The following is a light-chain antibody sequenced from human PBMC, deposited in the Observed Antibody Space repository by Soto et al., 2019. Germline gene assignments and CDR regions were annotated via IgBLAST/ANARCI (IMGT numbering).Light chain of an antibody. V-gene: IGLV2-23*01. Sequence: QSALTQPASVSGSPGQSITIPCTGTSSDVGSYNLVSWYQQHPGKAPKFMIYEATKRPSGVSNRFSGSKSGNTASLTISGLQAEDEADYYCCSYAGSSTYVFGTGTKLTVL. CDR3: CSYAGSSTYV. CDR2: EAT. CDR1: SSDVGSYNL. J-gene: IGLJ1*01.